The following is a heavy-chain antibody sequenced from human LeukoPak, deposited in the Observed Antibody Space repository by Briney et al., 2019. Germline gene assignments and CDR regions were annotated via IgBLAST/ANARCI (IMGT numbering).Heavy chain of an antibody. J-gene: IGHJ6*02. D-gene: IGHD6-19*01. Sequence: GGSLRLSCAASEFTFSTYWMSWVRQAPGKGLEWVANIKQDGSEKYYVDSVKGRFTISRDNAENSLYLQMKGLRAEDTAVYYCARDHALYSSGWYGYYGMDVWGQGTTVAVSS. CDR1: EFTFSTYW. CDR3: ARDHALYSSGWYGYYGMDV. V-gene: IGHV3-7*04. CDR2: IKQDGSEK.